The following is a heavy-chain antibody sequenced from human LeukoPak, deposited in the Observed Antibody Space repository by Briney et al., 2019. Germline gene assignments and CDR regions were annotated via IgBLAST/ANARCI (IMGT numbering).Heavy chain of an antibody. CDR2: ISWNSGSI. CDR3: AKGRFYYYDSSGYYPY. CDR1: GFTFDDYA. D-gene: IGHD3-22*01. Sequence: GGSLRLSCAASGFTFDDYAMHWVRQAPGKGLEWVSGISWNSGSIGYADSVKGRFTISRDNAKNSLYLQMNSLRAEDTALYYCAKGRFYYYDSSGYYPYWGQGTLVTVSS. V-gene: IGHV3-9*01. J-gene: IGHJ4*02.